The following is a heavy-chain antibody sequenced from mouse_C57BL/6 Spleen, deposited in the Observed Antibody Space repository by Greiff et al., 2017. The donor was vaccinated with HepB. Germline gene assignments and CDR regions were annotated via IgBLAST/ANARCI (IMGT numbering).Heavy chain of an antibody. D-gene: IGHD3-2*02. CDR2: IYPGDGDT. CDR3: AREDSSGYVPDY. Sequence: QVQLQQSGPELVKPGASVKISCKASGYAFSSSWMNWVKQRPGKGLEWIGRIYPGDGDTNYNGKFKGKATLTADKSSSTAYMQLSSLTSEDSAVYFCAREDSSGYVPDYWGQGTTLTVSS. J-gene: IGHJ2*01. CDR1: GYAFSSSW. V-gene: IGHV1-82*01.